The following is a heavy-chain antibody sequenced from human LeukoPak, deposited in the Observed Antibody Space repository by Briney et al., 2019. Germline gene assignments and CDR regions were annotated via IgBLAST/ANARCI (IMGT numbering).Heavy chain of an antibody. CDR3: ARARGSSSSQDYYVDY. D-gene: IGHD2-2*01. V-gene: IGHV1-18*04. J-gene: IGHJ4*02. CDR2: ISTYSGNT. CDR1: GYTFISYG. Sequence: ASVRVSCKASGYTFISYGISWVRQAPGQGLEWMGCISTYSGNTKYTQKLQGRVTLTTDTSTRTVYMELRSLRSDDTAVYYCARARGSSSSQDYYVDYWGQGTLVTVS.